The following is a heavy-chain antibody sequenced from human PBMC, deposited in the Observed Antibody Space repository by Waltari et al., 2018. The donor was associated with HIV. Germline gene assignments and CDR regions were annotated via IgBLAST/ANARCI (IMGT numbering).Heavy chain of an antibody. CDR2: IYYNGGT. J-gene: IGHJ5*02. CDR3: ARDFYGSGIGLSRGRRYFDP. Sequence: QVQLQESGPGLVKPSETLSLTCTVSGGSFSTYYWSWIRPPPGKGLEWMGYIYYNGGTKYNPSLKNRVTMTIDASKTQFSLERSSVTTADTAIYYCARDFYGSGIGLSRGRRYFDPWGQGALVTVSS. D-gene: IGHD3-10*01. CDR1: GGSFSTYY. V-gene: IGHV4-59*01.